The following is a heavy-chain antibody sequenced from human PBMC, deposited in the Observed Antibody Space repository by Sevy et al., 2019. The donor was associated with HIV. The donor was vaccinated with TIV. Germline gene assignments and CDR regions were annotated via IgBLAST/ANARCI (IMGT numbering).Heavy chain of an antibody. CDR2: IIPIFGTA. V-gene: IGHV1-69*13. J-gene: IGHJ4*02. D-gene: IGHD3-16*02. Sequence: ASVKVSCKASGGTFSSYAISWVRQAHGQGLEWMGGIIPIFGTANDAQKFQGRVTITADESTSTAYMELSSLRSEDTAVYYCARGERVTFGGVIAMDWGQGTLVTVSS. CDR3: ARGERVTFGGVIAMD. CDR1: GGTFSSYA.